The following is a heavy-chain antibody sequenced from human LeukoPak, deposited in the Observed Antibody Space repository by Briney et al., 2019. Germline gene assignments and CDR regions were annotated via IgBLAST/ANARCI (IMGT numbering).Heavy chain of an antibody. CDR2: IRNDGSKK. CDR3: AKEGWLQSWDY. CDR1: RFTFNNYG. D-gene: IGHD5-24*01. V-gene: IGHV3-30*02. Sequence: GGSLRLSCAASRFTFNNYGMHWVRQAPGKGLEWVAFIRNDGSKKYDADSVKGRFTISRDNSKNTLYLQMNSLRAEDTAVYYCAKEGWLQSWDYWGQGTLVTVSS. J-gene: IGHJ4*02.